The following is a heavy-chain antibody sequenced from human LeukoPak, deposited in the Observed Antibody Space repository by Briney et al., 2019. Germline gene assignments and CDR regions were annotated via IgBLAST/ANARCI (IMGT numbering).Heavy chain of an antibody. Sequence: QPGRSLRLSCAASGFTFSSYGMHWVRQAPGKGLEWVAVIWSDGSSKYYADSVKGRFTISRDNSKNTLYLQMNSLRAEDTAVYYCAKDRRIAAAGKYYYYYYGMDVWGQGTTVTVSS. CDR3: AKDRRIAAAGKYYYYYYGMDV. CDR2: IWSDGSSK. D-gene: IGHD6-13*01. CDR1: GFTFSSYG. V-gene: IGHV3-33*06. J-gene: IGHJ6*02.